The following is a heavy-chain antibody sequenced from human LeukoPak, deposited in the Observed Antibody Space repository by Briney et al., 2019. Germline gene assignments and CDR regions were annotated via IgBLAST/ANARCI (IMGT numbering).Heavy chain of an antibody. CDR3: ARDESNTWSTLEY. Sequence: GGSLRLSCAASGFTLSSYAMSWVRQAPGKGLEWVSSIIASGGTTYYADSVKGRFTISRDNAKNSLYLQMNSLRAEDTAVYYCARDESNTWSTLEYWGQGTLVAVSS. CDR1: GFTLSSYA. J-gene: IGHJ4*02. CDR2: IIASGGTT. D-gene: IGHD6-13*01. V-gene: IGHV3-23*01.